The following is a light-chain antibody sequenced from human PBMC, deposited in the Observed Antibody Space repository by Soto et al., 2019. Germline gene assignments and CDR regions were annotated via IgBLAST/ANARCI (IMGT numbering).Light chain of an antibody. Sequence: DIGLTKDRATVALATGVDAGLSCRTSQSISYSLAWYQQKPGQAPRLLIHDASSRVTGVPARFSGSGSETDFAVTIFSLQPEAFAGYYCQQRGNCHPPITFAQGTRLEIK. V-gene: IGKV3-11*01. CDR2: DAS. J-gene: IGKJ5*01. CDR3: QQRGNCHPPIT. CDR1: QSISYS.